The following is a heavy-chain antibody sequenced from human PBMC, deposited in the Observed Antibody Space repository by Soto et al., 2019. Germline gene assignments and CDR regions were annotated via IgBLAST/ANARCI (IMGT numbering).Heavy chain of an antibody. Sequence: GGSLRLSCAASGFTFSSYAMSWVRQAPGKGLEWVSAISGSGGSTYYADSVKGRFTISRDNSKNTLYLQMNSLRAEDTAVYYCAKAPGTAMVTWIHYWGQGTLVTVPQ. D-gene: IGHD5-18*01. CDR3: AKAPGTAMVTWIHY. J-gene: IGHJ4*02. CDR2: ISGSGGST. V-gene: IGHV3-23*01. CDR1: GFTFSSYA.